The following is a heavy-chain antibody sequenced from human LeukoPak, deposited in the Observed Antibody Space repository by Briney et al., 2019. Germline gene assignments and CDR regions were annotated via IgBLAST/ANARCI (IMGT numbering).Heavy chain of an antibody. CDR2: ISSSSSYT. D-gene: IGHD3-10*01. J-gene: IGHJ5*02. CDR3: ATMVREFSNWFDP. V-gene: IGHV3-11*03. Sequence: GSLRLSCAASGFTFSDYYMSWIRQAPGKGLEWVSYISSSSSYTNYADSVKGRFTISRDSAKNSLYLQMNSLRAEDTAVYYCATMVREFSNWFDPWGQGTLVTVSS. CDR1: GFTFSDYY.